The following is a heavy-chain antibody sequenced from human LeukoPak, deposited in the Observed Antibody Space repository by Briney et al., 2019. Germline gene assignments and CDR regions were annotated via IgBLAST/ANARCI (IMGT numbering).Heavy chain of an antibody. Sequence: GGSLRLSCAASGYTFRTYDMHWVRQATGKGLEWVSSIGSAGDTYYAGSVKGRFTISRDNSKNTLYLHMNSLRAEDTAVYYCAKDPTTITGWYFDLWGRGTLVTVSS. D-gene: IGHD1-1*01. J-gene: IGHJ2*01. CDR3: AKDPTTITGWYFDL. CDR2: IGSAGDT. CDR1: GYTFRTYD. V-gene: IGHV3-13*01.